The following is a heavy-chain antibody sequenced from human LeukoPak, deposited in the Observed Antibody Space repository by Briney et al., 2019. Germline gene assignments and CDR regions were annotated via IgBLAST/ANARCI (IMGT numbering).Heavy chain of an antibody. J-gene: IGHJ4*02. Sequence: GGSLRLSCAASGFTFSSYAMSWVRQAPGKGLEWGSAISGSGGSTYYADSVKGRFTVSRDNSNNTLYLQMNRLRAEDTAVYYCARAPRGYSYGALFDYWGQGTLVTVSS. CDR1: GFTFSSYA. CDR3: ARAPRGYSYGALFDY. V-gene: IGHV3-23*01. D-gene: IGHD5-18*01. CDR2: ISGSGGST.